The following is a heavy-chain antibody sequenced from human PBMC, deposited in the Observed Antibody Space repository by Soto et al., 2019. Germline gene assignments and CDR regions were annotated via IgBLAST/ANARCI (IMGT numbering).Heavy chain of an antibody. V-gene: IGHV3-33*01. CDR2: IWYDGSNK. CDR3: AWVCSSATCYAYYFDY. D-gene: IGHD2-2*01. J-gene: IGHJ4*02. Sequence: PGGSLRLSCAASGFTFSSYGMHWVRQAPSKGLEWVAVIWYDGSNKYYADSVKGRFTISRDNSKNTLYLQMNSLRAEDTAVYYCAWVCSSATCYAYYFDYWGQGTLVTVSS. CDR1: GFTFSSYG.